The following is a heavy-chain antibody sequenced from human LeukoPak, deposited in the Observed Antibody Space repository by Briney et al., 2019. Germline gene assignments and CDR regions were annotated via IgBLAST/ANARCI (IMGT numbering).Heavy chain of an antibody. CDR2: ISSIGSTI. Sequence: PGGSLRLSCAASGFTFSDYYMSWVRQAPGRVRGWVSYISSIGSTIYYADSVKGRFTISRDTAKHSLYLHTNSLRAEDTAVYYCARVIHADYTPVYYFHHWGQGTLVTVSS. V-gene: IGHV3-11*01. D-gene: IGHD3-16*01. CDR3: ARVIHADYTPVYYFHH. CDR1: GFTFSDYY. J-gene: IGHJ4*02.